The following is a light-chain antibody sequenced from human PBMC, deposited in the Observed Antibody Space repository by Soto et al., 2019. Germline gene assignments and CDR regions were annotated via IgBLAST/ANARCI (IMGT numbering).Light chain of an antibody. J-gene: IGLJ2*01. CDR2: SND. CDR1: SSNIGSNT. V-gene: IGLV1-44*01. Sequence: QAVVTQAPSASGTPGQRVTISCSGSSSNIGSNTVSWYQQVPGTAPKLLIYSNDQRPSGVPDRFSGPKSGTSASLAIGGLQSEDEADYYCAAWDGSLNGWVFGGGTKVTVL. CDR3: AAWDGSLNGWV.